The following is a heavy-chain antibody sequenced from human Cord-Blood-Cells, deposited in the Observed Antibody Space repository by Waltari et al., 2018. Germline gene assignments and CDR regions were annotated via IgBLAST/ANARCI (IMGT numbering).Heavy chain of an antibody. CDR1: GFTVSSNY. J-gene: IGHJ3*02. Sequence: EVQLVETGGGLIQPGGSLRLSCAASGFTVSSNYMSWVRQAPGKGLEWVSVIYSGGSTYYADSGKGRFTISRDNSKNTLYLQMNSLRAEDTAVYYCARVGPPITGTKSRQYAFDIWGQGTMVTVSS. CDR3: ARVGPPITGTKSRQYAFDI. CDR2: IYSGGST. D-gene: IGHD1-7*01. V-gene: IGHV3-53*02.